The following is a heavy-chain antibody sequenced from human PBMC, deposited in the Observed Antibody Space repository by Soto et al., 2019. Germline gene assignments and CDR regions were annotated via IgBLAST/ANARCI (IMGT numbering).Heavy chain of an antibody. J-gene: IGHJ5*02. CDR1: GFTFSSSW. V-gene: IGHV3-74*01. CDR3: VRGTTAGDH. CDR2: MNSDGSNI. Sequence: GGSLRLSCAASGFTFSSSWMNWVRQAPGKGLVWVSRMNSDGSNIAYADSVKGRFTISRDNAKNTLYLQMNSLRGEDTAVYYCVRGTTAGDHWGQGTLVTVSS. D-gene: IGHD6-13*01.